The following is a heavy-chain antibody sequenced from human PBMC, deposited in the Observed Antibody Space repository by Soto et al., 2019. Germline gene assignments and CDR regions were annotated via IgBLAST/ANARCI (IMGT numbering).Heavy chain of an antibody. CDR1: GGSISSSSYY. Sequence: QLQLQESGPGLVKPSETLSLTCTVSGGSISSSSYYWGWIRQPPGKGLEWIGSIYYSGSTYYNPSRKSRVTISVDTSKNQFSLKLSSVTAADTAVYYCARRSGWNQEPVIWFDPWGQGTLVTVSS. CDR2: IYYSGST. V-gene: IGHV4-39*01. D-gene: IGHD6-19*01. J-gene: IGHJ5*02. CDR3: ARRSGWNQEPVIWFDP.